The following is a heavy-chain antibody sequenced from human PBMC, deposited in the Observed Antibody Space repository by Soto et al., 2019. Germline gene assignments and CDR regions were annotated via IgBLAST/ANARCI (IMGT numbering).Heavy chain of an antibody. CDR3: ATSPLNYYDSSGYRDYYYYYGMDV. J-gene: IGHJ6*02. CDR2: ISYDGSNK. V-gene: IGHV3-30*03. CDR1: GFTFSSYG. Sequence: GGSLRLSCAASGFTFSSYGMHWVRQAPGKGLEWVAVISYDGSNKYYADSVKGRFTISRDNSKNTLYLQMNSLRAEDTAVYYCATSPLNYYDSSGYRDYYYYYGMDVWGQGTTVTVSS. D-gene: IGHD3-22*01.